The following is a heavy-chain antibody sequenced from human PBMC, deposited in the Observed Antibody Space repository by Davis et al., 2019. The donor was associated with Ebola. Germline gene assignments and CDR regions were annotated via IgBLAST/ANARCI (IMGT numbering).Heavy chain of an antibody. J-gene: IGHJ4*02. Sequence: GESLKISCAASGFTFSSYSMNWVRQAPGKGLEWVANIKQDGSEKYYVDSVKGRFTISRDNAKNSLYLQMNSLRAEDTAVYYCARAFSSGSITPFDYWGQGTLVTVSS. CDR1: GFTFSSYS. D-gene: IGHD3-22*01. CDR3: ARAFSSGSITPFDY. V-gene: IGHV3-7*03. CDR2: IKQDGSEK.